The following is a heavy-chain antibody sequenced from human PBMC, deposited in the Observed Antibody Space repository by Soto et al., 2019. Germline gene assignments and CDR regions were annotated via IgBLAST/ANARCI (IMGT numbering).Heavy chain of an antibody. D-gene: IGHD3-10*01. J-gene: IGHJ2*01. V-gene: IGHV3-23*01. Sequence: EVQLFESGGGLVESGGSLRLSCEASGFIFQAYAMSWVRQDTGKGLEWGSTFTSSYYITSSAVSVRGRGTICRDNSTNIRFRLFIILSVDNTTTNYCAKGESSGSFD. CDR3: AKGESSGSFD. CDR1: GFIFQAYA. CDR2: FTSSYYIT.